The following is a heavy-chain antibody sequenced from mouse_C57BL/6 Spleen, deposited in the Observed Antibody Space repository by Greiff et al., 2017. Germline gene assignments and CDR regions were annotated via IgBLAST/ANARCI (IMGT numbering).Heavy chain of an antibody. Sequence: VQLQQSGAELSKPGASVKLSCKAFGYTFPSYWMHWVKQRPGQGLEWFGYINPSSGYTRYNQKFKDKATLTADKSSSTAFMQVGSLTSDDSAVYYCARGNYGNYRYFDVWGTGTTVTVSS. CDR3: ARGNYGNYRYFDV. D-gene: IGHD2-1*01. CDR1: GYTFPSYW. V-gene: IGHV1-7*01. CDR2: INPSSGYT. J-gene: IGHJ1*03.